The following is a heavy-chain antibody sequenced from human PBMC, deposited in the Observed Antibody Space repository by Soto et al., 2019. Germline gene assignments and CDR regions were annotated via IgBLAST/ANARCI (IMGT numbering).Heavy chain of an antibody. CDR1: GFTFSSYA. CDR3: AKGAHSSSSRGVDV. J-gene: IGHJ6*02. CDR2: ISGSGAST. Sequence: EVQLLESGGGLVQPGGSLRLSCAASGFTFSSYAMTWVRQAPGKGLEWVSGISGSGASTFYADSVKGRFTTSRDTSKNTLYLQMNSLSAEDTAVYYCAKGAHSSSSRGVDVWGQGTTVTVSS. D-gene: IGHD6-6*01. V-gene: IGHV3-23*01.